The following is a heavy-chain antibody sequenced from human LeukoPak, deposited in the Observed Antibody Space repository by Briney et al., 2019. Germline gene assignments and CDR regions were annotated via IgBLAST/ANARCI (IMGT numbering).Heavy chain of an antibody. CDR2: ISSSSSYI. CDR1: GFTFSSYS. Sequence: GGSLRLSCAASGFTFSSYSMNWVRQAPGKGLEWVSSISSSSSYIYYADSVKGRFTIPRDNAKNSLYLQMNSLRAEDTAVYYCARAAGYYDSSGYYCDYWGQGTLVTVSS. D-gene: IGHD3-22*01. V-gene: IGHV3-21*01. CDR3: ARAAGYYDSSGYYCDY. J-gene: IGHJ4*02.